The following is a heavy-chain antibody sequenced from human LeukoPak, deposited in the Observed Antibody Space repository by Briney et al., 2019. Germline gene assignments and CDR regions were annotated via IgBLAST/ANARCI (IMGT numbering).Heavy chain of an antibody. CDR1: GGSFSGYY. J-gene: IGHJ5*02. CDR2: INHSGST. V-gene: IGHV4-34*01. CDR3: ARGYYDILTGSLSWFDP. D-gene: IGHD3-9*01. Sequence: PSETLSLTCAVYGGSFSGYYWSWIRQPPGKGLEWIGEINHSGSTNYNPSLKSRVTISVDTSKNQFSLKLSSVTAADTAVYYCARGYYDILTGSLSWFDPWGQGTLVTVSS.